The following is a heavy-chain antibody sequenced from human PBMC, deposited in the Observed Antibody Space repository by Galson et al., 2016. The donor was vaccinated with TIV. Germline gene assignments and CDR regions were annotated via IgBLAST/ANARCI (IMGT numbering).Heavy chain of an antibody. CDR3: ARADNYHDNSCYYVQ. CDR2: IIPIFRTT. D-gene: IGHD3-22*01. Sequence: SVKVSCKASGVTFSSFAVTWVRQAPGQGLEWMGRIIPIFRTTKYAQKFQGRVTITADESTQSTSTTYMELSSLRSEDTAVYYCARADNYHDNSCYYVQWGQGTLVTVSS. V-gene: IGHV1-69*13. CDR1: GVTFSSFA. J-gene: IGHJ4*02.